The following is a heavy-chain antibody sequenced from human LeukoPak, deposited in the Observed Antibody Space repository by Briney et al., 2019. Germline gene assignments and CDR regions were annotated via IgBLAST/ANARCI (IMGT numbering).Heavy chain of an antibody. V-gene: IGHV1-2*02. CDR1: GYTFAGYY. CDR2: INPNSGGT. Sequence: ASVKVSCKASGYTFAGYYMHWVRQAPGQGLEWMGWINPNSGGTNYAQKFQGRVTMTRDMSISTAYMELSRLRSDDTAVYCCAREDIVVLPTVITAFDIWGQGIMVTVSS. CDR3: AREDIVVLPTVITAFDI. D-gene: IGHD2-2*01. J-gene: IGHJ3*02.